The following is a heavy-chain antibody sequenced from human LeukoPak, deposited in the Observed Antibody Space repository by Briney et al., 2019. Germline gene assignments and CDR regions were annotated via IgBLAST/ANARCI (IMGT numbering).Heavy chain of an antibody. V-gene: IGHV3-30-3*01. Sequence: PGRSLRLSCAASGFTFSSYAMHWVRQAPGKGLEWVAVISYDGSNKYYADSVKGRFTISRDNSKNTLYLQMNSLRAEDTAVYYCARDEEDAFDIWGQGTMVTVSS. CDR1: GFTFSSYA. J-gene: IGHJ3*02. CDR3: ARDEEDAFDI. CDR2: ISYDGSNK.